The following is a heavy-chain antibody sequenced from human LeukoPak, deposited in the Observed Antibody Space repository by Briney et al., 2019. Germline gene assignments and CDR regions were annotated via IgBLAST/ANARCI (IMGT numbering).Heavy chain of an antibody. Sequence: ASVKVSCKASGYTFTGYYMHWVRQAPGQGLEWMGWINPNSGGTNYAQKFQGRVTMTRDTSISTAYMELSRLRSDDTAVYYCARGAKLTGYSSSWYSRQRMYNWFDPWGQGTLVTVSS. CDR3: ARGAKLTGYSSSWYSRQRMYNWFDP. J-gene: IGHJ5*02. CDR2: INPNSGGT. CDR1: GYTFTGYY. D-gene: IGHD6-13*01. V-gene: IGHV1-2*02.